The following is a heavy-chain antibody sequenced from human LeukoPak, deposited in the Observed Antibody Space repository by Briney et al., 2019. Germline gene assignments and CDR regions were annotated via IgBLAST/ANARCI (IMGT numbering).Heavy chain of an antibody. CDR3: ARVVGTDEGADY. Sequence: PGGSLRLSCAASGFTFSSYAMSWVRQAPGKGLEWVSAISGSGGSTYYADSVKGRFTISRDNAKNSLYLQMNSLRAEDTAVYYCARVVGTDEGADYWGQGTLVTVSS. J-gene: IGHJ4*02. CDR2: ISGSGGST. V-gene: IGHV3-23*01. CDR1: GFTFSSYA. D-gene: IGHD2-2*01.